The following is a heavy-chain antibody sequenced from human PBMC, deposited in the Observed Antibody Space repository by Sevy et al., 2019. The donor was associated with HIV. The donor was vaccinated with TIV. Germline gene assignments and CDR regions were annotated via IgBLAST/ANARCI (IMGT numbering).Heavy chain of an antibody. V-gene: IGHV3-23*01. Sequence: GGSLRLSCAASGFTFSSYAMSWVRQAPGKGLEWVSAISGSGGSTYYADSVKGRFTISRDNSKNTLYLQMNSLRAEDKAVYYCAKDGGSVDIVVVVAATPFDYWGQGTLVTVSS. CDR3: AKDGGSVDIVVVVAATPFDY. CDR2: ISGSGGST. J-gene: IGHJ4*02. D-gene: IGHD2-15*01. CDR1: GFTFSSYA.